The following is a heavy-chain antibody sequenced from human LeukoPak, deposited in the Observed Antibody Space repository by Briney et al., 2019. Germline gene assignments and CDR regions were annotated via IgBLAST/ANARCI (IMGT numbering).Heavy chain of an antibody. CDR2: IYYSGST. Sequence: SETLSLTCTVSGGSISSYYWSWIRQPPGKGLEWIGYIYYSGSTNYNPSLKSRVTISVDTSKNQFSLKLSSVTAADTAVYYCASSLGLYFDYWGQGTLVPVSS. J-gene: IGHJ4*02. CDR1: GGSISSYY. CDR3: ASSLGLYFDY. V-gene: IGHV4-59*01. D-gene: IGHD3-16*01.